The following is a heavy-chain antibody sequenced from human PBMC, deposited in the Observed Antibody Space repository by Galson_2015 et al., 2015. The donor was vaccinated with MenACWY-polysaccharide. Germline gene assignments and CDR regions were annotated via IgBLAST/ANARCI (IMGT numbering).Heavy chain of an antibody. Sequence: SLRLSCAASGFTFDDYAMHWVRQAPGKGLEWVSGISWNSGSIGYADSVKGRFTISRDNAENSLFLQMNSLRAEDTAVYYCARERWVRGVFFDQWGQGTLVTVSS. CDR1: GFTFDDYA. D-gene: IGHD3-10*01. CDR2: ISWNSGSI. CDR3: ARERWVRGVFFDQ. V-gene: IGHV3-9*01. J-gene: IGHJ4*02.